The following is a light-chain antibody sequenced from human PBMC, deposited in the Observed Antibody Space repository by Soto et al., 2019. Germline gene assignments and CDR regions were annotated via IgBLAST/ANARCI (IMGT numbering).Light chain of an antibody. CDR1: QSVGSK. J-gene: IGKJ4*01. Sequence: EIVMTQSPATLSVSPGERVTLSCRPSQSVGSKLAWYQQKPGQPPRLLIHGASTRATGVPARFRGSGSGTEFTLTISSLQSEYPALYYCQPYNSCPPTFGGGTKVEI. CDR2: GAS. V-gene: IGKV3-15*01. CDR3: QPYNSCPPT.